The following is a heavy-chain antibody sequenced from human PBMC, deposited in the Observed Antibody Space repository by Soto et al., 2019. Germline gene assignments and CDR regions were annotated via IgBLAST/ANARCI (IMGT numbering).Heavy chain of an antibody. D-gene: IGHD4-4*01. V-gene: IGHV1-18*01. CDR2: ISAYNGNT. J-gene: IGHJ6*02. Sequence: ASVKVSCKASGYTFTSYGISWVRQAPGQGLEWMGWISAYNGNTNYAQKLQGRVTMTTDTSTSTAYMELRSLRSDDTAVYYCARESDYRNYLRYSYYGMDVWGQGNTVTV. CDR3: ARESDYRNYLRYSYYGMDV. CDR1: GYTFTSYG.